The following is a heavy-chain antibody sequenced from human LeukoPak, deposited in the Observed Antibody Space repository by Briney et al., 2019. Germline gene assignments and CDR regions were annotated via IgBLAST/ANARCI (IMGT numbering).Heavy chain of an antibody. CDR1: GYTFTGYY. CDR3: ATPKGPITMVRSINGMDV. V-gene: IGHV1-2*02. J-gene: IGHJ6*02. D-gene: IGHD3-10*01. Sequence: GASVKVSCKASGYTFTGYYMHWVRQAPGQGLEWMGWINPNSGGTNYAQKFQGRVTMTRDTSISTAYMELSRLRSDDTAVYYCATPKGPITMVRSINGMDVWGQGTTVTVSS. CDR2: INPNSGGT.